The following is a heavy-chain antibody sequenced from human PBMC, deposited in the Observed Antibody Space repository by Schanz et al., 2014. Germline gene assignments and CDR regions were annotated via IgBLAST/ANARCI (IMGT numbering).Heavy chain of an antibody. CDR3: ARDAADFYDILTEEDY. J-gene: IGHJ4*02. D-gene: IGHD3-9*01. CDR2: ISVYTGNT. CDR1: GYTFTTYA. Sequence: QVQLVRSGAEVKKPGASVRVSCKASGYTFTTYAMSWVRQAPGQGLEWVGWISVYTGNTKYGQKLQGRVTMTTDTSTSTAYMELRSLRSDDTAVYYCARDAADFYDILTEEDYWGQGTLVTVSS. V-gene: IGHV1-18*01.